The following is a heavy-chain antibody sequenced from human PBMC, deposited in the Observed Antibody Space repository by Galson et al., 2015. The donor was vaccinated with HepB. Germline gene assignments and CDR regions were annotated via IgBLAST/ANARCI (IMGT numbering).Heavy chain of an antibody. J-gene: IGHJ5*02. D-gene: IGHD6-13*01. CDR3: ARDWGYGSIDT. CDR2: ISSSSSTI. Sequence: SLRLSCAASGFTFSSYSMNWVRQAPGKGLEWVSYISSSSSTIYYADSVKGRFTISRDNAKNSLYLQMNSLRAEDTAVYYCARDWGYGSIDTWGQGTLVTVSS. CDR1: GFTFSSYS. V-gene: IGHV3-48*04.